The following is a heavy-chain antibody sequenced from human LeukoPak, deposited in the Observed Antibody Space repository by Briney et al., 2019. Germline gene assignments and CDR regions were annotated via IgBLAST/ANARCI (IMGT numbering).Heavy chain of an antibody. J-gene: IGHJ5*02. CDR2: INPSGSSA. CDR1: GYSFTSYY. V-gene: IGHV1-46*01. D-gene: IGHD1-26*01. Sequence: ASVKVSCKASGYSFTSYYMHWVRQAPGQGLEWMGFINPSGSSAAYAQKFQGRLTMTRDMFTSTDYMELTSLTSDDTAVYYCTRDNSVGETAWWFDPWGQGTLVTVSS. CDR3: TRDNSVGETAWWFDP.